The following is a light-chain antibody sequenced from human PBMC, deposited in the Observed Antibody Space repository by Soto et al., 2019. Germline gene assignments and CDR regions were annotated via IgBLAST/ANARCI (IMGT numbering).Light chain of an antibody. Sequence: EIVLTQSPGTLSLSPGERATLSCRASQSVSSRYVAWYQQKRGQAPRLLIYGASISATGIPDRFSGSGSGTDFTLTISGLEPEDFAVYYCQQYGSSPRTFGQGTKVEIK. V-gene: IGKV3-20*01. J-gene: IGKJ1*01. CDR1: QSVSSRY. CDR2: GAS. CDR3: QQYGSSPRT.